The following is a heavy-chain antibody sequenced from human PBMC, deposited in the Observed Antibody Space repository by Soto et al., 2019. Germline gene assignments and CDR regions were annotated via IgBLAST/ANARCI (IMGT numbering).Heavy chain of an antibody. CDR2: ISPTFGTA. J-gene: IGHJ4*01. Sequence: SVKVSCKASGGTFSRHAIAWVRQAPGQGLEWMGGISPTFGTATYAPKFQGRVAISADRSSNTAYMELSSLRSQDTAVYYCARDAGGPYDHWGPGILVTVSS. CDR3: ARDAGGPYDH. CDR1: GGTFSRHA. D-gene: IGHD2-15*01. V-gene: IGHV1-69*06.